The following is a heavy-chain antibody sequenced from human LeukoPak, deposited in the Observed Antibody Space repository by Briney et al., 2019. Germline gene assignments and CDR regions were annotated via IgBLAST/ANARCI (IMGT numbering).Heavy chain of an antibody. Sequence: GGSLRLSCAASGFTFSSYGMHWVRQAPGKGLEWVPFIRYDGSNKYYADSVKGRFTISRDNSKNTLYLQMNSLRAEDTAVYYCAKDDSREDIVVVPAATAFDYWGQGTLVTVSS. CDR2: IRYDGSNK. J-gene: IGHJ4*02. CDR3: AKDDSREDIVVVPAATAFDY. CDR1: GFTFSSYG. V-gene: IGHV3-30*02. D-gene: IGHD2-2*01.